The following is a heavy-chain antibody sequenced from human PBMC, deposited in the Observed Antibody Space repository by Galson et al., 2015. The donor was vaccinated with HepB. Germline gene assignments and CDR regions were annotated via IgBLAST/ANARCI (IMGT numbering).Heavy chain of an antibody. CDR3: ARVPQSLVYYMDV. D-gene: IGHD3-16*01. CDR1: GFTFSSYW. Sequence: SLRLSCAASGFTFSSYWMHWVRQAPGKGLVWASRINTDGSGASYADSVKGRFTISRDNAKNTLYLQMNSLRAEDTAVYYCARVPQSLVYYMDVWGKGTTVTVSS. V-gene: IGHV3-74*01. CDR2: INTDGSGA. J-gene: IGHJ6*03.